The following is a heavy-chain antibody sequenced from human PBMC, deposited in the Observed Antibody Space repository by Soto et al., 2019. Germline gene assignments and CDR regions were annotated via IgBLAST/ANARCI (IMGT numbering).Heavy chain of an antibody. CDR2: IYSGGST. Sequence: EVQLVESGGGLVQPGGSLRHSCAASGFTVSSNYMSWVRQAPGKGLEWVSVIYSGGSTYYADSVKGRFTISRHNSKNTLYLQMNSLRAEDTAVYYCARGGVGSSGWYWGYYFDYWGQGTLVTVSS. CDR1: GFTVSSNY. J-gene: IGHJ4*02. CDR3: ARGGVGSSGWYWGYYFDY. D-gene: IGHD6-19*01. V-gene: IGHV3-53*04.